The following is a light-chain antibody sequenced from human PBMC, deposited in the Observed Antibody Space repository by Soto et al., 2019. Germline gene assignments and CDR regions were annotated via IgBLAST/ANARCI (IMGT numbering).Light chain of an antibody. CDR2: EGS. J-gene: IGLJ7*01. CDR3: CSYAGSSTAV. Sequence: QSALTQPASVSGSPGQSITISCTGTSSDVGSYNLDSWYQQHPGKAPKLMIYEGSKRPSGVSNRFSGSKSGNTASLTISGLQAEDEADYYCCSYAGSSTAVFGEGTLLTVL. CDR1: SSDVGSYNL. V-gene: IGLV2-23*01.